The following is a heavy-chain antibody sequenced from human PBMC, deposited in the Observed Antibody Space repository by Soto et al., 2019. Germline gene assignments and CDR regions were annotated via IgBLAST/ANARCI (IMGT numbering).Heavy chain of an antibody. V-gene: IGHV3-23*01. Sequence: EVQLLESGGGLVQPGGSLRLSCSASGFTFTSYAMSWVRQAPGKGLEWVSGISGSGGDTKSADSVKGRFTISRDNFKNMLYLQMNSVIAEDTAVYYCARHDFWTLYNAGLDSWGQGTLVTVSS. CDR3: ARHDFWTLYNAGLDS. CDR1: GFTFTSYA. D-gene: IGHD3-3*01. CDR2: ISGSGGDT. J-gene: IGHJ4*02.